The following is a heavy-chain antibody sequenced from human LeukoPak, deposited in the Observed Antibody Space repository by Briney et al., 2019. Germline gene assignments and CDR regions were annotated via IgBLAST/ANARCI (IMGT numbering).Heavy chain of an antibody. CDR3: ARDHDSSGYYFDY. CDR1: GYTFTGYY. Sequence: GASVKVSCKASGYTFTGYYMHWVRQAPGQGLEWMGRINPNSGGTNYAQKFQGRVTMTRDTSISTAYMELSRLRSEDTAVYYCARDHDSSGYYFDYWGQGTLVTVSS. J-gene: IGHJ4*02. D-gene: IGHD3-22*01. V-gene: IGHV1-2*06. CDR2: INPNSGGT.